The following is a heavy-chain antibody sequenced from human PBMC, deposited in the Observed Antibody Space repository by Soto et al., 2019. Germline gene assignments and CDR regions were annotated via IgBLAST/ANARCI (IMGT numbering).Heavy chain of an antibody. Sequence: GGSLRLSCAASGFTFISYSMNWVRQAPGKGLEWVSSISSSSSYIDYAYSVKGRLTISRDNAKNSQYLQMNSLRAADTAVYYCARVVLRDFDWLSDYFDSWGQGTLVTVSS. CDR3: ARVVLRDFDWLSDYFDS. CDR2: ISSSSSYI. V-gene: IGHV3-21*01. J-gene: IGHJ4*02. CDR1: GFTFISYS. D-gene: IGHD3-9*01.